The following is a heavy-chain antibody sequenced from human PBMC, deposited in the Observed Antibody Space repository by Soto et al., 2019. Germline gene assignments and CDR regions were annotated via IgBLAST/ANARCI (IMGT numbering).Heavy chain of an antibody. Sequence: QLQLQESGPGLVKPAETLSLKCAVSGGSVSSGNYFWGWIRQPPGKGLEWIGNIYYNGDTYYSPSFKSRVTLSVETAQNLFSLELTYVTAADSAVYYGARRLIDNWNQGIAFDFWGQGTLVTVSS. D-gene: IGHD1-20*01. CDR1: GGSVSSGNYF. CDR3: ARRLIDNWNQGIAFDF. V-gene: IGHV4-39*01. CDR2: IYYNGDT. J-gene: IGHJ3*01.